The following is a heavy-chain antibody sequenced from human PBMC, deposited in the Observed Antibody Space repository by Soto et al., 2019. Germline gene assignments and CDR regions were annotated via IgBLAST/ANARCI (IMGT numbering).Heavy chain of an antibody. CDR1: GESFIGYY. J-gene: IGHJ5*02. Sequence: QVHLQQWGAGLLKPSETLSLTCAVYGESFIGYYWTWIRQPPGKGLEWIGEINHRGSTNYNPSLKSRVTISIDTSKNQFSLKLTSVTAADISVYYCARTDIVTTNGFDPWGQGTLVTVSS. D-gene: IGHD5-12*01. V-gene: IGHV4-34*02. CDR3: ARTDIVTTNGFDP. CDR2: INHRGST.